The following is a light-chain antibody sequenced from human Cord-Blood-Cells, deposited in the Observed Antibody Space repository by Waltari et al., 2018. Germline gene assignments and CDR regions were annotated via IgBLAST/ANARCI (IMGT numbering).Light chain of an antibody. Sequence: EIVLTQFPATLSLSPGERATLSCRDSQSVSSYLAWYQQKPGQAHRLLIYDASNSATGIPARFSGSGSGTDFTLTISSLEPEDFAVYYCQQRSNWPLTFGGGTKVEIK. CDR2: DAS. CDR1: QSVSSY. V-gene: IGKV3-11*01. J-gene: IGKJ4*01. CDR3: QQRSNWPLT.